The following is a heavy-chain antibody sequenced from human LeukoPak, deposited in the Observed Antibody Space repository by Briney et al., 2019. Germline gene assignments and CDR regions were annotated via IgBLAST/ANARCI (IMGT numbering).Heavy chain of an antibody. CDR1: GFTFSSYS. V-gene: IGHV3-48*04. J-gene: IGHJ4*02. Sequence: GRSLRLSCAASGFTFSSYSMNWVRQAPGKGLEWVSYISSSSSTIYYADSVKGRFTISRDNAKNSLYLQMNSLRAEDTAVYYCASYKYYDFWSGYSGGDYWGQGTLVTVSS. D-gene: IGHD3-3*01. CDR2: ISSSSSTI. CDR3: ASYKYYDFWSGYSGGDY.